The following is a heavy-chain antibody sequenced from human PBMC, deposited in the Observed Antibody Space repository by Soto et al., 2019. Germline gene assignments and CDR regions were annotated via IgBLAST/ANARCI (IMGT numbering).Heavy chain of an antibody. CDR3: ARGEDGSGSYWVGRPLSRVDY. V-gene: IGHV4-31*03. CDR1: GGSISSGGYY. CDR2: IYYSGST. Sequence: SETLSLTCTVSGGSISSGGYYWSWIRQHPGKGLEWIGYIYYSGSTYYDPSLKSRVTISVDTSKNQFSLKLSSVTAADTAVYYCARGEDGSGSYWVGRPLSRVDYWGQGALVTAPQ. J-gene: IGHJ4*02. D-gene: IGHD3-10*01.